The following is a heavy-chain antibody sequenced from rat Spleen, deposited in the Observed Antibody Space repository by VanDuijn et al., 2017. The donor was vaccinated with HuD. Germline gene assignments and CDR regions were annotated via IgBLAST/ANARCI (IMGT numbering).Heavy chain of an antibody. V-gene: IGHV5-29*01. D-gene: IGHD1-12*03. CDR2: ISYDGTNT. J-gene: IGHJ2*01. Sequence: EVQLVESDGGLVQPGKSLKLSCAASGFTFSDYYMAWVRQAPTKGLEWVATISYDGTNTYYRDSVKGRFTISRDNAKSTLFLQMDSLTSEDTATYYCARGKIYYHNSSPYEDYFDYWGHGVMVTVSS. CDR1: GFTFSDYY. CDR3: ARGKIYYHNSSPYEDYFDY.